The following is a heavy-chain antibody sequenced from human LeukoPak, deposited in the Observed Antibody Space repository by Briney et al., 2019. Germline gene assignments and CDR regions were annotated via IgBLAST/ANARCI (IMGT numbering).Heavy chain of an antibody. Sequence: SETLSLTCTVSGGSISNYYWIWMRQPPGKGLEWIGSLYNSGSTNYNPSLKSRVTISIDRSKNQFSLKLSSVTAADTAVYYCARGNELRYFDWPRGFDPWGQGTLVTVSS. CDR1: GGSISNYY. D-gene: IGHD3-9*01. CDR2: LYNSGST. J-gene: IGHJ5*02. CDR3: ARGNELRYFDWPRGFDP. V-gene: IGHV4-59*12.